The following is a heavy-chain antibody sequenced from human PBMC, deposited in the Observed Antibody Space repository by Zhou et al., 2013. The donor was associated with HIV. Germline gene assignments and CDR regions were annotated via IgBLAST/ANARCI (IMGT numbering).Heavy chain of an antibody. J-gene: IGHJ6*02. CDR3: ARDESGSSSFYGMDV. V-gene: IGHV1-18*01. CDR2: ISTYSGNT. CDR1: GYTFTTSG. D-gene: IGHD1-26*01. Sequence: QVQLVQSGAEVKKPGASVKVSCKASGYTFTTSGVSWVRQAPGQGLEWMGWISTYSGNTKYAQRLQGRVTMTTDTPANTAYMELRSLRSDDTAVYYCARDESGSSSFYGMDVWAKGPRSPSP.